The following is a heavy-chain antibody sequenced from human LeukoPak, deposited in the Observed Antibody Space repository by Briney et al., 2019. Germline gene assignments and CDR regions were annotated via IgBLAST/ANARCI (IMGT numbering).Heavy chain of an antibody. Sequence: GGSLRLSCAASGFTFSSYWMSWVRQAPGKGLEWVANIKQDGSEKYYVDSVKGRFTISRDNAKNSLYLQMNSLRAEDTAVYYCARACSSGWPEYFDYWGQGTLVTVSS. CDR1: GFTFSSYW. J-gene: IGHJ4*02. CDR3: ARACSSGWPEYFDY. D-gene: IGHD6-19*01. CDR2: IKQDGSEK. V-gene: IGHV3-7*01.